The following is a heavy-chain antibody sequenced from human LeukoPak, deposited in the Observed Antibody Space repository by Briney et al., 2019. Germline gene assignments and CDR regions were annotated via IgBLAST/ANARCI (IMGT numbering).Heavy chain of an antibody. CDR3: ARDWGYCTNGVCFPPNYYYYGMDI. D-gene: IGHD2-8*01. J-gene: IGHJ6*02. CDR1: GYTFTKYY. Sequence: ASVKLSCKASGYTFTKYYLHWMRQAPGQGPEWMGIVFPSDGRTQYSQKFQGRVTMTRDTSTSTAYMELRSLRSDDTAVYYCARDWGYCTNGVCFPPNYYYYGMDIWGQGTTVTVSS. V-gene: IGHV1-46*01. CDR2: VFPSDGRT.